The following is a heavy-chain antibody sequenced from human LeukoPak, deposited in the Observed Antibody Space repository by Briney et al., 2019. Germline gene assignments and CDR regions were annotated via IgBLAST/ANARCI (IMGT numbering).Heavy chain of an antibody. CDR1: GFTLSSYA. J-gene: IGHJ4*02. D-gene: IGHD2-15*01. CDR2: ISDTGNT. CDR3: AKAPVTSCRGAFCYPFDY. Sequence: GGSLRLTCAASGFTLSSYAMSWVRQAPGKGLEWVSAISDTGNTYHADSVKGRFTISRDSSKNTLFLQMNRLRPEDAAVYYCAKAPVTSCRGAFCYPFDYWGLGTLVTVSS. V-gene: IGHV3-23*01.